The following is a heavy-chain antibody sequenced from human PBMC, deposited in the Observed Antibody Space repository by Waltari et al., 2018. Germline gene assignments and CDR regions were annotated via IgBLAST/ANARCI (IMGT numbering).Heavy chain of an antibody. D-gene: IGHD2-2*02. J-gene: IGHJ6*02. Sequence: QVQLQQWGAGLLTPSETLPLTCAVYGGSFSGYYWSWIRQPPGTGLEWIGEINHSGSTNYNPSLKSRVTISVDTSKNQFSLKLSSVTAADTAVYYCARAYCSSTSCYKRFGMDVWGQGTTVTVSS. V-gene: IGHV4-34*01. CDR3: ARAYCSSTSCYKRFGMDV. CDR1: GGSFSGYY. CDR2: INHSGST.